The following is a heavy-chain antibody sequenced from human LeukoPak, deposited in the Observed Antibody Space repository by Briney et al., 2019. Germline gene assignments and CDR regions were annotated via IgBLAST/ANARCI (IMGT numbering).Heavy chain of an antibody. V-gene: IGHV3-23*01. Sequence: GGSLRLSCAASGLTFSTQAMSWVRQAPGKGLEWVSSISDSSSGIYYADSVKGRFTISRDNSKSTLFLDMNSLRVEDTAIYYCANSYYNFWSGFANWGQGTLVSVS. CDR3: ANSYYNFWSGFAN. CDR1: GLTFSTQA. D-gene: IGHD3-3*01. CDR2: ISDSSSGI. J-gene: IGHJ4*02.